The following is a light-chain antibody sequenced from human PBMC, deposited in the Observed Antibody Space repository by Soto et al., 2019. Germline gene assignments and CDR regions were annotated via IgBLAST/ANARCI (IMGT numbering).Light chain of an antibody. CDR2: DAS. CDR1: QDISNH. CDR3: QQYDNLPYT. J-gene: IGKJ2*01. Sequence: DIQMTQSPSSLSASAGDRVTITCQASQDISNHLNWYQQIPGKAPKLLIYDASNLETGVPSRFTGGGSGTDFTFTISSLQPEDIATYYCQQYDNLPYTFGQGTKLEIK. V-gene: IGKV1-33*01.